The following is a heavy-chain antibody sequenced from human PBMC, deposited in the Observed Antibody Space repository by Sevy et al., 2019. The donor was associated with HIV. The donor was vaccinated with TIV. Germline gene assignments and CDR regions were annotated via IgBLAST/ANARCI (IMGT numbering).Heavy chain of an antibody. CDR1: GFTFQAFG. CDR3: ANKGGSRPNDAFDT. CDR2: ISSDGSNQ. D-gene: IGHD3-10*01. J-gene: IGHJ3*02. Sequence: GGSLRLSCSGFGFTFQAFGMHWVRQAPGKGPEWLAVISSDGSNQNYADSVKDRFTISRDNAKNSLYLQMNSLRAEDTAVYYCANKGGSRPNDAFDTWGQGTMVTVSS. V-gene: IGHV3-30*18.